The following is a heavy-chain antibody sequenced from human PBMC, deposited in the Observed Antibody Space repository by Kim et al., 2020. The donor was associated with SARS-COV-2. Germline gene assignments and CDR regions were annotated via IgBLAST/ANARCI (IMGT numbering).Heavy chain of an antibody. Sequence: SVKVSCKASGGTFSSYAISWVRQAPGQGLEWMGGIIPIFGTANYAQKFQGRVTITADESTSTAYMELSSLRSEDTAVYYCASGLAYCGGDCSDYWGQGTLVTVSS. J-gene: IGHJ4*02. CDR3: ASGLAYCGGDCSDY. CDR2: IIPIFGTA. V-gene: IGHV1-69*13. D-gene: IGHD2-21*02. CDR1: GGTFSSYA.